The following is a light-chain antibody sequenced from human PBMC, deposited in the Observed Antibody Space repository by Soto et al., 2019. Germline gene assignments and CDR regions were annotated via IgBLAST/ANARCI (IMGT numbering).Light chain of an antibody. CDR2: DAS. Sequence: DIQLPQSPSFLSASVGDRVTITCRASRSISDWLAWYQQKPGKAPELLIFDASNLKSGVSSRFSGSGSGTEFTLTISRLQPDDVATYYCLQYSSHSWTFGQGTKVDIK. CDR3: LQYSSHSWT. V-gene: IGKV1-5*01. CDR1: RSISDW. J-gene: IGKJ1*01.